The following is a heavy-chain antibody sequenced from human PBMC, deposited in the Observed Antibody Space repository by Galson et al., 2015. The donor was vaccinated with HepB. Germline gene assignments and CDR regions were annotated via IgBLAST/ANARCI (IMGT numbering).Heavy chain of an antibody. CDR2: ISYDGSNK. CDR1: GFTFSSYG. D-gene: IGHD2-2*02. CDR3: AKDEGYCSSTSCYTELAT. J-gene: IGHJ5*02. Sequence: SLRLSCAASGFTFSSYGMHWVRQAPGKGLEWVAVISYDGSNKYYADSVKGRFTISRDNSKNTLYLQMNSLRAEDTAVYYCAKDEGYCSSTSCYTELATWGQGTLVTVSS. V-gene: IGHV3-30*18.